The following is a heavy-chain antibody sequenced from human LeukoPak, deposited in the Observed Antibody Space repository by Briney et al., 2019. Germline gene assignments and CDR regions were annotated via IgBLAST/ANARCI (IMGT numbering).Heavy chain of an antibody. V-gene: IGHV3-23*01. CDR1: GFTFSSNA. Sequence: PGGSLRLSCAASGFTFSSNAMSWVRQAPGKGLEWLSAISGNGGSTYYADSVMGRFTISIDNSKNTLYLQMNSLRAEDTAVYYCAKRSSGYSFDYWGQGTLVTVSS. D-gene: IGHD3-22*01. J-gene: IGHJ4*02. CDR2: ISGNGGST. CDR3: AKRSSGYSFDY.